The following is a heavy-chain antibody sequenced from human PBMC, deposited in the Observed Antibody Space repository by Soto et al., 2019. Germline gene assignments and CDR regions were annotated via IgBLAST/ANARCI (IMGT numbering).Heavy chain of an antibody. CDR2: ISGSGGST. CDR3: ARDGELLASFDY. J-gene: IGHJ4*02. Sequence: EVQLLESGGGLVQPGGSLRLSCAASGFTFSSYAMSWVRQAPGKGLEWVSAISGSGGSTYYADSVKGRFTISRDNSKNTLYLQMNILRAEDTAVYYCARDGELLASFDYWGQGTLVTVSS. D-gene: IGHD2-15*01. V-gene: IGHV3-23*01. CDR1: GFTFSSYA.